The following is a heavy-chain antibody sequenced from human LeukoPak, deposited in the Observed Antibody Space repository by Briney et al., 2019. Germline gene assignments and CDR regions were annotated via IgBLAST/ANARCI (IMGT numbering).Heavy chain of an antibody. Sequence: GGSLRLSCAASGFTFSSYAMSWVRQAPGKGLEWGSAISGSGGSTYYADSVKGRFTISRDNSKHTLYLQMNSLRAEDTAVYYCANVENRYSYGYVDYWGQGTLVTVSS. D-gene: IGHD5-18*01. CDR3: ANVENRYSYGYVDY. V-gene: IGHV3-23*01. J-gene: IGHJ4*02. CDR1: GFTFSSYA. CDR2: ISGSGGST.